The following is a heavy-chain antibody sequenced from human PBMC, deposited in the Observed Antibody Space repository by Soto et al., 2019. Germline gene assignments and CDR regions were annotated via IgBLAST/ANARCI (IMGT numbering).Heavy chain of an antibody. CDR2: IYYSGST. CDR1: GGSISSSSYY. D-gene: IGHD6-19*01. J-gene: IGHJ1*01. CDR3: ARGWGGYFQH. V-gene: IGHV4-39*01. Sequence: SETLSLTCTVSGGSISSSSYYWGWIRQPPGKGLEWIGSIYYSGSTYYNPSLKSRVTISVDTSKNQFSLKLSSVTAADTAVYYCARGWGGYFQHWGPGTLVTVSS.